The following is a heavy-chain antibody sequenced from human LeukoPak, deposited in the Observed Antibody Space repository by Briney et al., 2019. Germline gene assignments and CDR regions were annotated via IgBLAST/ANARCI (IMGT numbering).Heavy chain of an antibody. Sequence: SGGSLRLSCAASGFTVSSNYMSWVRQAPGKGLEWVSAISGSGGSTYYADSVKGRFTISRDNSKNTLYLQMNSLRAEDTAVYYCAKVLDSSGYSPWDYWGQGTLVTVSS. J-gene: IGHJ4*02. V-gene: IGHV3-23*01. D-gene: IGHD3-22*01. CDR3: AKVLDSSGYSPWDY. CDR2: ISGSGGST. CDR1: GFTVSSNY.